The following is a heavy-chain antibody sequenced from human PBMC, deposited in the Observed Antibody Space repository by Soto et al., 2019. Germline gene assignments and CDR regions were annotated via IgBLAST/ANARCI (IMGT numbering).Heavy chain of an antibody. Sequence: GGSLRLSCAASGFTFSSYGMHWVRQAPGKGLEWVAVIWYDGSNKYYADSVKGRFTISRDNSKNTLYLQMNSLRAEDTAVYYCARVLGVYCGGDCALDYWGQGTLVTVSS. CDR2: IWYDGSNK. CDR1: GFTFSSYG. V-gene: IGHV3-33*01. J-gene: IGHJ4*02. D-gene: IGHD2-21*02. CDR3: ARVLGVYCGGDCALDY.